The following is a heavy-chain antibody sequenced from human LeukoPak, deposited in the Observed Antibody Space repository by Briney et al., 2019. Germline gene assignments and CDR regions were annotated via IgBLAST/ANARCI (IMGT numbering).Heavy chain of an antibody. CDR2: IIPIFGTA. Sequence: ASVTVSCKASGGTFSRYAISWVRQAPGQGLEWMGGIIPIFGTANYAQKFQGRVTITADESTSTAYMELSSLRSEDTAVHYCARARTIVVVPAANGYYGMDVWGQGTTVTVSS. CDR3: ARARTIVVVPAANGYYGMDV. J-gene: IGHJ6*02. D-gene: IGHD2-2*01. CDR1: GGTFSRYA. V-gene: IGHV1-69*13.